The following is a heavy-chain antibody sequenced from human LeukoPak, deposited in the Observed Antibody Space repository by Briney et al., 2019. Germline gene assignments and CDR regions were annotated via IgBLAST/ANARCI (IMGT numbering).Heavy chain of an antibody. Sequence: SETLSLTCTVSGGSISSYYWSWIRQPAGKGLEWIGRIYTSGSTNYNPSLKSRVTMSVDTSKNQFSLKLSSVTAADTAVYYCARDSSGYYCAPVGDAFDIWGQGTMVTVSS. CDR2: IYTSGST. V-gene: IGHV4-4*07. J-gene: IGHJ3*02. D-gene: IGHD3-22*01. CDR1: GGSISSYY. CDR3: ARDSSGYYCAPVGDAFDI.